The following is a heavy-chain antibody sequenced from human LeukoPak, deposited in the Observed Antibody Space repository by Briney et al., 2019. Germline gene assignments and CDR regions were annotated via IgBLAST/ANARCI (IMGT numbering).Heavy chain of an antibody. CDR1: GFTFSSYE. Sequence: GGSLRLSCAASGFTFSSYEVNWVRQAPGKGLEWVSYISSSGSTIYYADSVKGRFTISRDNAKNSRDLQLKSLGAEGMAVYYCARSTPKLPGYYVDCWGQGTLVTVSS. D-gene: IGHD5-24*01. CDR2: ISSSGSTI. V-gene: IGHV3-48*03. J-gene: IGHJ4*02. CDR3: ARSTPKLPGYYVDC.